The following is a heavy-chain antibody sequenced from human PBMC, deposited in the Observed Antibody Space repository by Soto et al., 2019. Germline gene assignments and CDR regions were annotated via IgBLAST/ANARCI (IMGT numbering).Heavy chain of an antibody. CDR1: GDTFNFYT. J-gene: IGHJ4*02. Sequence: QVQLVQSGAEVKKPGSSVRVSCTASGDTFNFYTISWVRQVPGQGPEWRGMIIPMLGTPNYAQKFQGRVTIKADKPTSPVYMNLSGLTSEDMAFYYCETKYGSGSTHFAYWGKVALLTVS. V-gene: IGHV1-69*08. CDR2: IIPMLGTP. CDR3: ETKYGSGSTHFAY. D-gene: IGHD3-10*01.